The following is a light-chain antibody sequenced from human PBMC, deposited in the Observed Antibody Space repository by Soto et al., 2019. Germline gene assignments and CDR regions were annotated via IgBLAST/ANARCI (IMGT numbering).Light chain of an antibody. Sequence: MTQSPATLSVSPGDRVTLSCRASQTVHTNLAWFQQKPGQAPKLLIYDASNLETGVPSRFSGSGSGTDFTLSISSLQPEDIGTYYCQQYDNLPWTFGQGTKVDI. CDR1: QTVHTN. V-gene: IGKV1-33*01. J-gene: IGKJ1*01. CDR2: DAS. CDR3: QQYDNLPWT.